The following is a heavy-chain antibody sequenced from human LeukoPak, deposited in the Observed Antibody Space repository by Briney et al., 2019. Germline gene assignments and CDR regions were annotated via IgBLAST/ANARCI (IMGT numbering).Heavy chain of an antibody. CDR1: GYTFTSYD. CDR3: ARDLYDFWSGLDY. Sequence: GASVKVSCKASGYTFTSYDISWVRQAPGQGLEWMGRIIPIFGTANYAQKFQGGVTITTDESTSTAYMELSSLRSEDTAVYYCARDLYDFWSGLDYWGQGTLVTVSS. J-gene: IGHJ4*02. V-gene: IGHV1-69*05. D-gene: IGHD3-3*01. CDR2: IIPIFGTA.